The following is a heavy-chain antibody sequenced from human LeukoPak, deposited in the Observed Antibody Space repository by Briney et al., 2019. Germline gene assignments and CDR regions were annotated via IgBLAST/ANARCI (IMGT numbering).Heavy chain of an antibody. J-gene: IGHJ6*02. Sequence: SVKVSCKASGGTFSSYAISWVRQAPGQGLEWMGGIIPIFGTANYAQNFQGRVTITADESTSTAYMELSSLRSEGTAVYYCARSSRGHFHYYYYGMDVWGQGTTVTVSS. CDR2: IIPIFGTA. D-gene: IGHD6-25*01. V-gene: IGHV1-69*13. CDR3: ARSSRGHFHYYYYGMDV. CDR1: GGTFSSYA.